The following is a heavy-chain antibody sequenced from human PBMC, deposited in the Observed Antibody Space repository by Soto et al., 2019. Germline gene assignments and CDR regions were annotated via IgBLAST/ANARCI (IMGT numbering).Heavy chain of an antibody. Sequence: PSETLSLTCTVSGGSISSGDYYWSWIRQPPGKGLEWIGYIYYRGSTYYNPSLKSRVTISVDTSKNQFSLKLSSVTAADTAVYYCAREGWELPPVSTWGQGTLVTVSS. D-gene: IGHD1-26*01. CDR2: IYYRGST. CDR3: AREGWELPPVST. V-gene: IGHV4-30-4*01. CDR1: GGSISSGDYY. J-gene: IGHJ4*02.